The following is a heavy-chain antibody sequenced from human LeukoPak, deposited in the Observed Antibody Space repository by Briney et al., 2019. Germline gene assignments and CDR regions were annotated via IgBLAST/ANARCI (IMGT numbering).Heavy chain of an antibody. CDR3: ARGLRYCGGDCYRASDV. D-gene: IGHD2-21*02. J-gene: IGHJ3*01. CDR2: ISSTGSKI. CDR1: GVTFSSYT. V-gene: IGHV3-48*02. Sequence: GGSLRLSCAASGVTFSSYTMNWVRQAPGKGLEWVSYISSTGSKIYYADPVKGRFTISRDNGKNSLYLQLNSLRDEDTAGYYCARGLRYCGGDCYRASDVWGQGTVVTVSS.